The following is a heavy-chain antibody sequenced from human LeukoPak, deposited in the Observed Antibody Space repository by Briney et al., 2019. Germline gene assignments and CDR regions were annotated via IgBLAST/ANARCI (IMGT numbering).Heavy chain of an antibody. V-gene: IGHV3-23*01. Sequence: PGGSLRLSCTSSGFTFSNCIMNWVRQAPGKGLEWVSGITGNGGYNTYYAESVKGRFIISRDDSKNTLYLQMNSLRAEDTAVYYCAKPLARFDYWGQGTLVTVSS. D-gene: IGHD5-12*01. CDR1: GFTFSNCI. CDR3: AKPLARFDY. CDR2: ITGNGGYNT. J-gene: IGHJ4*02.